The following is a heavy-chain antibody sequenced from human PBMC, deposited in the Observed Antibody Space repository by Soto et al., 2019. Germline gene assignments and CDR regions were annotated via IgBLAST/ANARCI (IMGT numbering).Heavy chain of an antibody. CDR2: ISPYNGNA. D-gene: IGHD5-12*01. CDR3: ARAISLIVAAPAY. Sequence: RASVKVSCKTSGYTFSNYAISWVRQAPGQGLEWMGWISPYNGNANYTEKFQGRVSMTTDTSTTTAYMELTSLTSDDTAIYYCARAISLIVAAPAYWGQGTLVTVSS. J-gene: IGHJ4*02. CDR1: GYTFSNYA. V-gene: IGHV1-18*04.